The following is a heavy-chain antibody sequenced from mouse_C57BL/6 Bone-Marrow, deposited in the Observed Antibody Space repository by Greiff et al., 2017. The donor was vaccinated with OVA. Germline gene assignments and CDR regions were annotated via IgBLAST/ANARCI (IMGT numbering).Heavy chain of an antibody. Sequence: VQLQQSGAELVRPGASVTLSCKASGYTFTDYEMHWVKQTPVHGLEWIGAIDPETGGTAYNQKFKGKAILTADKSSSTAYMELRSLTSEDSAVYYCTRCYGYDVGAWFAYWGQGTLVTVSA. J-gene: IGHJ3*01. CDR3: TRCYGYDVGAWFAY. D-gene: IGHD2-2*01. CDR2: IDPETGGT. V-gene: IGHV1-15*01. CDR1: GYTFTDYE.